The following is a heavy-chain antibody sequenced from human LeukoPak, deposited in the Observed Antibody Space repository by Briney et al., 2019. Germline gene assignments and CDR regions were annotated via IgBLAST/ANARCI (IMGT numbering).Heavy chain of an antibody. J-gene: IGHJ5*02. CDR3: AHSITGTTVNWFDP. CDR1: GGSISSSVYY. CDR2: IYWDDDK. Sequence: TLSLTCTVSGGSISSSVYYWGWIRQPPGKALEWLALIYWDDDKRYSPSLKSRLTITKDTSKNQVVLTMTNMDPVDTATYYCAHSITGTTVNWFDPWGQGTLVTVSS. V-gene: IGHV2-5*02. D-gene: IGHD1-20*01.